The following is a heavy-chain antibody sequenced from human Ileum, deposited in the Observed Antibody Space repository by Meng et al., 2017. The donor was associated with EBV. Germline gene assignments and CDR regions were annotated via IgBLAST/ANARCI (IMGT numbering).Heavy chain of an antibody. CDR3: ARGFVLASTSHNYDY. CDR2: LYYGGST. CDR1: GDSIDTRSLS. J-gene: IGHJ4*02. Sequence: HLQLQESGPGLVEPPETLSRTCTISGDSIDTRSLSWGWIRQPPGKGLEWIGNLYYGGSTFYNSSLQSRVTISVDTSKNQLSLKLNSVTAADTAMYYCARGFVLASTSHNYDYWGQGTLVTVSS. D-gene: IGHD2-8*02. V-gene: IGHV4-39*07.